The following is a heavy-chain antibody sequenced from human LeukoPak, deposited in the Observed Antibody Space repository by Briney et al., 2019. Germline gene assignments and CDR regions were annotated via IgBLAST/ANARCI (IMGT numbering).Heavy chain of an antibody. CDR1: GGSISSYY. J-gene: IGHJ4*02. D-gene: IGHD3-22*01. Sequence: SETLSLTCTVSGGSISSYYWSWIRQPPGKGLEWIGYIYYSGSTNYNPSLKSRVTISVDTSKNQFSLKLSSVTAADTAVYYCAREPETYDSSGYYGYWGQGTLVTVSS. V-gene: IGHV4-59*12. CDR2: IYYSGST. CDR3: AREPETYDSSGYYGY.